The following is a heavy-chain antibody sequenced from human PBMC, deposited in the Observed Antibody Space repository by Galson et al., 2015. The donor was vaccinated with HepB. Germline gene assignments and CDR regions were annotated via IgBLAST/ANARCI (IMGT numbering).Heavy chain of an antibody. CDR2: ISASGGST. J-gene: IGHJ4*02. Sequence: SLRLSCAASGLTFSSYAMSWVRQAPGKGLEWVSSISASGGSTYCADSVKGRFTTSRDNSQNMLFLQMNSLRAEDTAVYYCARGAGSSWFAYWGQGTLVTVSS. D-gene: IGHD6-13*01. V-gene: IGHV3-23*01. CDR3: ARGAGSSWFAY. CDR1: GLTFSSYA.